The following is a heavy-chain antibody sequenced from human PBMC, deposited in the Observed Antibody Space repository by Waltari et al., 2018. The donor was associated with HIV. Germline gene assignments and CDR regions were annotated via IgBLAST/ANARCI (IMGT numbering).Heavy chain of an antibody. D-gene: IGHD3-22*01. CDR1: GFTFSSYW. Sequence: EVQLVESGGGLVQPGGSLRLSCAASGFTFSSYWMHWVRQAPGKGLVWVSRINSDGSSTSYADSVKGRFTISRDNAKNTLYLQMNSLRAEDTAVYYCARVYYDSSGYYYAWYFDLWGRGTLVTVSS. J-gene: IGHJ2*01. V-gene: IGHV3-74*01. CDR2: INSDGSST. CDR3: ARVYYDSSGYYYAWYFDL.